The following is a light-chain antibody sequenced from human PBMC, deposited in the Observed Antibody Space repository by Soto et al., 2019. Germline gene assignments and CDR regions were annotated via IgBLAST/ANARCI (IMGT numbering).Light chain of an antibody. V-gene: IGKV3-20*01. Sequence: EIVLTQSPGTLSLSPGERATLSYRASQTVSSSYLAWYQQKPGQAPRLRIYGASSRATGIPDRFSGSGSGTDFTLTISRPEPEDFAVYYCQQYGSSAETFGQGTKVDIK. J-gene: IGKJ1*01. CDR3: QQYGSSAET. CDR1: QTVSSSY. CDR2: GAS.